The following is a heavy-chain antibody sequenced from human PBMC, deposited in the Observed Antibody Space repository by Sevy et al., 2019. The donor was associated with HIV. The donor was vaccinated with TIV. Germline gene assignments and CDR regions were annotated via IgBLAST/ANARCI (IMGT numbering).Heavy chain of an antibody. CDR3: ARDPDILSGYPSHYFDY. CDR1: VFSFSKYW. J-gene: IGHJ4*02. CDR2: IKEDGSQK. V-gene: IGHV3-7*01. Sequence: QLGGSLRLSCAASVFSFSKYWMSWVRQAPGKGLEWVANIKEDGSQKNYLESVKGRFTISRDNTKNLLSLQMNNLRAVDTAVYYCARDPDILSGYPSHYFDYWGQGTLVTVSS. D-gene: IGHD3-9*01.